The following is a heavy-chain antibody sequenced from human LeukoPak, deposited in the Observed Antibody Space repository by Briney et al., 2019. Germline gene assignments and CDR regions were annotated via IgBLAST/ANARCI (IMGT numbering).Heavy chain of an antibody. CDR3: ARGGITDYDFWSGYYREWVVDY. D-gene: IGHD3-3*01. CDR1: GYTFTGYY. J-gene: IGHJ4*02. CDR2: INPNSGGT. V-gene: IGHV1-2*02. Sequence: ASVKVSCKASGYTFTGYYMHWVRQAPGQGLEWMGWINPNSGGTNYAQKFQGRVTMTRDTSISTAYMELGRLRSDDTAVYYCARGGITDYDFWSGYYREWVVDYWGQGTLVTVPS.